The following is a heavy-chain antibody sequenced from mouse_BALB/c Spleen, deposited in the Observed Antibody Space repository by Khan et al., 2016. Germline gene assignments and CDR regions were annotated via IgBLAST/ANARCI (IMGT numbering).Heavy chain of an antibody. V-gene: IGHV5-6*01. J-gene: IGHJ2*01. Sequence: EVELVESGGDLVKPGGSLKLSCAASGFTFSSYGMSWVRQTPDKRLEWVATISSGGSYTYYPDSVQGRFTISRDNAKNTLYLQMSSLKSEDTAMYYCARRNDGYYFDYWGQGTTLTVSS. CDR3: ARRNDGYYFDY. D-gene: IGHD2-3*01. CDR2: ISSGGSYT. CDR1: GFTFSSYG.